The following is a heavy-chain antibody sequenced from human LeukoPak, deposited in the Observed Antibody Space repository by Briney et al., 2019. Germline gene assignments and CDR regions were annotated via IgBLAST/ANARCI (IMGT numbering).Heavy chain of an antibody. Sequence: ASVKVSCKASGYTFTGYYMHWVRQATGQGLEWMGWMNPNSGNTGYAQKFQGRVTMTRNTSISTAYMELCSLRSEDTAVYYCARGRSRNGFLEWLASNYYYYGMDVWGQGTTVTVSS. V-gene: IGHV1-8*02. CDR2: MNPNSGNT. CDR3: ARGRSRNGFLEWLASNYYYYGMDV. CDR1: GYTFTGYY. D-gene: IGHD3-3*01. J-gene: IGHJ6*02.